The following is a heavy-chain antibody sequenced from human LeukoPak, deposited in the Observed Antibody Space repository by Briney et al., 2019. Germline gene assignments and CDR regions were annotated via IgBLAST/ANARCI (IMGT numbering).Heavy chain of an antibody. CDR2: IYHSGST. V-gene: IGHV4-34*01. D-gene: IGHD3-16*01. CDR1: GGSFSGYY. J-gene: IGHJ2*01. Sequence: PSETLSLTCAVYGGSFSGYYWSWIRQPPGKRLEWIGYIYHSGSTYYNPSLKSRVTISVDRSKNQFSLKLSSVTAADTAVYYCARAFRSWYFDLWGRGTLVTVSS. CDR3: ARAFRSWYFDL.